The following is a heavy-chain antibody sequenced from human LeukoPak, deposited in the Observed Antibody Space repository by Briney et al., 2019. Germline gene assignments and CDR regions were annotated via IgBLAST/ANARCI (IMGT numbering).Heavy chain of an antibody. CDR2: IYYSGST. J-gene: IGHJ4*02. CDR3: ARSPYVWGSYRYLGPQDY. D-gene: IGHD3-16*02. Sequence: KPSETLSLTCTVSGGSISSSYYWGWIRQPPGKGLEWIGYIYYSGSTNYNPSLKSRVTISVDTSKNQFSLKLSSVTAADTAVYYCARSPYVWGSYRYLGPQDYWGQGTLVTVSS. V-gene: IGHV4-61*01. CDR1: GGSISSSYY.